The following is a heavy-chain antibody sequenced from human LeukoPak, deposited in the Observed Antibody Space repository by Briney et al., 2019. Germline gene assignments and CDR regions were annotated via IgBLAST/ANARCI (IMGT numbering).Heavy chain of an antibody. CDR1: GFTFSSYS. D-gene: IGHD2-15*01. CDR3: AKDAGKGIVVVVAATTLYFDY. CDR2: ISSSSSYI. V-gene: IGHV3-21*04. Sequence: GGSLRLSCAASGFTFSSYSMNWVRQAPGKGLEWVSSISSSSSYIYYADSVKGRFTISRDNAKNSLYLQMNSLRAEDTAVYYCAKDAGKGIVVVVAATTLYFDYWGQGTLVTVSS. J-gene: IGHJ4*02.